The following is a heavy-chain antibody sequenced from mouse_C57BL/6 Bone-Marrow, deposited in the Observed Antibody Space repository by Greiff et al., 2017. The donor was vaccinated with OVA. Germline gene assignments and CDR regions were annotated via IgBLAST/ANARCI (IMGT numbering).Heavy chain of an antibody. CDR3: ARLRLTTVVATEWYFDV. D-gene: IGHD1-1*01. J-gene: IGHJ1*03. V-gene: IGHV5-2*01. CDR1: EYEFPSHD. Sequence: EVKVVESGGGLVQPGESLKLSCESNEYEFPSHDMSWVRKTPEKRLELVAAINSDGGSTYYPDTMERRFIISRDNTKKTLYLQMSSLRSEDTALYYCARLRLTTVVATEWYFDVWGTGTTVTVSS. CDR2: INSDGGST.